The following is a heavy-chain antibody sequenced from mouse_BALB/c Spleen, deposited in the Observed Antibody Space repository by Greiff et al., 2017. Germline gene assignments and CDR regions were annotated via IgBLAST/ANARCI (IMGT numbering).Heavy chain of an antibody. Sequence: EVQLQESGPELVKPGASVKMSCKASGYTFTSYVMHWVKQKPGQGLEWIGYINPYNDGTKYNEKFKGKATLTSDKSSSTAYMELSSLTSEDSAVYYCARSDDYTWFAYWGQGTLVTVSA. CDR2: INPYNDGT. V-gene: IGHV1-14*01. CDR1: GYTFTSYV. D-gene: IGHD2-4*01. J-gene: IGHJ3*01. CDR3: ARSDDYTWFAY.